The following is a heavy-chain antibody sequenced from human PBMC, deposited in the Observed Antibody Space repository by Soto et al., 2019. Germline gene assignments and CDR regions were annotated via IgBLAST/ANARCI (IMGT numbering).Heavy chain of an antibody. V-gene: IGHV1-18*01. CDR3: ARQLRIAAAGTHFDY. D-gene: IGHD6-13*01. CDR1: GYTFTSYG. Sequence: ASVKVSCKASGYTFTSYGISWVRQAPGQGLEWMGWISAYNGIANYAQKFQGRVTITADKSTSTAYMELSSLRSEDTAVYYCARQLRIAAAGTHFDYWGQGTLVTVSS. CDR2: ISAYNGIA. J-gene: IGHJ4*02.